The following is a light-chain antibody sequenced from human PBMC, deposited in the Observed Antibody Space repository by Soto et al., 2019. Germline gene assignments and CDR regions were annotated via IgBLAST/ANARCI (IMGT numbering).Light chain of an antibody. J-gene: IGKJ3*01. CDR1: QSVSSSY. V-gene: IGKV3-20*01. CDR3: QQYASAPFS. Sequence: EIFLTQSPGTLSLSPGEIATLSWRASQSVSSSYLAWYQQKPGQAPRLLIYAASTRATGIPDRFSGSASETDFTLTINRLEPEDSAVYYCQQYASAPFSLGPGTKVDIK. CDR2: AAS.